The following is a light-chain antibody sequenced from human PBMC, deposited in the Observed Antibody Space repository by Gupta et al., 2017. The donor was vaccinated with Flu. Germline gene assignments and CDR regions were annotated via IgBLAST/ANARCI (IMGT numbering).Light chain of an antibody. J-gene: IGLJ1*01. CDR2: ELN. CDR3: SSYTSNSALYV. CDR1: SSDVGSYYN. Sequence: SALTQPASVSGSPGQSITISCTGTSSDVGSYYNVSWYQQHPGKAPKLMIYELNNRPSGVSNRFSGSKSGNTASLTISGLQAEDEADYYCSSYTSNSALYVFGSGTKVTVL. V-gene: IGLV2-14*01.